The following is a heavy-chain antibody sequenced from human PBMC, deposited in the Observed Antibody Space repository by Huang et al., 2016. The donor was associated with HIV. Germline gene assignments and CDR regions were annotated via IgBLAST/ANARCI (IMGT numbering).Heavy chain of an antibody. CDR1: GFTFSTYA. V-gene: IGHV3-23*01. D-gene: IGHD6-19*01. CDR3: AKLGVEVAVASTVGRGMDV. Sequence: EVQLLESGGGFVQPGGSLRLSCAASGFTFSTYAMSWVRQAPGKGLEWVSAISASGGSTDYADSVKGRFTINRDTSKTTLYLQMNSLRAEDTAVYYCAKLGVEVAVASTVGRGMDVWGQGTTVTVSS. J-gene: IGHJ6*02. CDR2: ISASGGST.